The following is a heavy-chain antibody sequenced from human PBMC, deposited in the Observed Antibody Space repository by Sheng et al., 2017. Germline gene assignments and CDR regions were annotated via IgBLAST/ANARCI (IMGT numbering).Heavy chain of an antibody. CDR2: ISWNSGSI. V-gene: IGHV3-9*03. D-gene: IGHD6-13*01. Sequence: EVQLVESGGGLVQPGRSLRLSCAASGFTFDDYAMHWVRQAPGKGLEWVSGISWNSGSIGYADSVKGRFTISRDNAKNSLYLQMNSLRAEDMALYYCAKDIAAAGKRMGMDVWGQGTTVTVSS. CDR3: AKDIAAAGKRMGMDV. J-gene: IGHJ6*02. CDR1: GFTFDDYA.